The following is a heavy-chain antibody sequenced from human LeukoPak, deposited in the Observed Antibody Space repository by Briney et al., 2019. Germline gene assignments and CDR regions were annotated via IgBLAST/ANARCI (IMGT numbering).Heavy chain of an antibody. D-gene: IGHD2/OR15-2a*01. V-gene: IGHV3-23*01. CDR3: AKDFSSFRTWSVY. CDR1: GFTFSSYS. Sequence: GGSLRLSCAASGFTFSSYSMNWVRQAPGKGLEWVSAISGSGGSTYYADSVKGRFTISRDNSKNTLYLQMNSLRAEDTAVYYCAKDFSSFRTWSVYWGQGTLVTVSS. CDR2: ISGSGGST. J-gene: IGHJ4*02.